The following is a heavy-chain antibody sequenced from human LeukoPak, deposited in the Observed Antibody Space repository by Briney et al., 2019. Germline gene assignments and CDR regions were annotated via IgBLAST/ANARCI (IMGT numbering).Heavy chain of an antibody. Sequence: GGSLRLSCAASGFPFDNYAMHWVRQAPGKGLEWVTVISYDGSNKYYADSVKGRFTISRDNSKNTVYLQMNSLRGEDTAVYYCARGRNVDTSMVNDYWGQGTLVTVSS. J-gene: IGHJ4*02. CDR3: ARGRNVDTSMVNDY. V-gene: IGHV3-30*04. CDR2: ISYDGSNK. D-gene: IGHD5-18*01. CDR1: GFPFDNYA.